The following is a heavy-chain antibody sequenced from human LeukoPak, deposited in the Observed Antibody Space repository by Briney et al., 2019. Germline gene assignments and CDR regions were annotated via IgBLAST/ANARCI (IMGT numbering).Heavy chain of an antibody. CDR2: ISESGGYT. D-gene: IGHD3-22*01. Sequence: GGSLRLSCAASGFTFSSYAMSWVRQAPGKGLEWVSAISESGGYTKYADPVKGRFTISRDNSKNTLYLQMNSLKAEDTAAYYCATEDSSDYYSFDYWGQGTLVTVSS. CDR1: GFTFSSYA. J-gene: IGHJ4*02. CDR3: ATEDSSDYYSFDY. V-gene: IGHV3-23*01.